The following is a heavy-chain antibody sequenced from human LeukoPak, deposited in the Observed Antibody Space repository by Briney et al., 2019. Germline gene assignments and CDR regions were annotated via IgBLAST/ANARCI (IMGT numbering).Heavy chain of an antibody. V-gene: IGHV4-34*01. D-gene: IGHD3-10*01. J-gene: IGHJ6*03. CDR3: ARTTTVRGTYYMDA. CDR2: INHSGST. CDR1: GGSFSGYY. Sequence: PSETLSLTCAVYGGSFSGYYWSWIRQPPGKGLEWIGEINHSGSTNYNPSLKSRVTISVDTSKNQFSLKLSSVTAADTAVYFCARTTTVRGTYYMDAWGKGTTVTISS.